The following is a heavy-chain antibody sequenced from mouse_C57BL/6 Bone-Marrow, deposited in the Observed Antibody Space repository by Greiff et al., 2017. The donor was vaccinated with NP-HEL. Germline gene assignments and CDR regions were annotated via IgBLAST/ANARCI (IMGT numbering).Heavy chain of an antibody. J-gene: IGHJ4*01. CDR3: ARWSITTVVAPFAMDY. V-gene: IGHV3-8*01. D-gene: IGHD1-1*01. Sequence: DVQLQESGPGLAKPSQTLSLTCSVTGYSIPSDYWNWIRKFPGNKLEYMGYISYSGSTYYNPSLKSRISITRDTSKNQYYLQLNSVTTEDTATYYCARWSITTVVAPFAMDYWGQGTSVTVSS. CDR2: ISYSGST. CDR1: GYSIPSDY.